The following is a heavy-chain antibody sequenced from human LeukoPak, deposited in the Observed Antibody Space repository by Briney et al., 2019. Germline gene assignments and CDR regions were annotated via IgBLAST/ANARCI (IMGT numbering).Heavy chain of an antibody. Sequence: PGRSVRLSCAASGFTFSSYALHWVRQAPGKGLEWVAVISYDGSNKYYADSVKGRFTISRDNSKNTLYLQMNSLRAEDTAVYYCASRITVFGVATRGYYMDVWGKGTTVTVSS. CDR3: ASRITVFGVATRGYYMDV. CDR1: GFTFSSYA. J-gene: IGHJ6*03. CDR2: ISYDGSNK. D-gene: IGHD3-3*01. V-gene: IGHV3-30-3*01.